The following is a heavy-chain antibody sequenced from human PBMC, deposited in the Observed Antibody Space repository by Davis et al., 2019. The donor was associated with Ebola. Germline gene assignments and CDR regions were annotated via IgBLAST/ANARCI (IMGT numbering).Heavy chain of an antibody. V-gene: IGHV5-51*01. J-gene: IGHJ6*02. CDR1: GYSFTSYW. D-gene: IGHD4-23*01. CDR3: ARQASYGGNWGYYYYYGMDV. CDR2: IYPGDSDT. Sequence: KVSCKGSGYSFTSYWIGWVRHMPGKGLEWMGIIYPGDSDTRYSPSFQGQVTISADKSISTAYLQWSSLKASDTAMYYCARQASYGGNWGYYYYYGMDVWGQGTTVTVSS.